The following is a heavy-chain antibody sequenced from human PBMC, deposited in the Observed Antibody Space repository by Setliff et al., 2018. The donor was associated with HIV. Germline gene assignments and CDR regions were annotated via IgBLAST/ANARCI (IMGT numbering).Heavy chain of an antibody. CDR3: ARGPRYGSGNYYYHYYYMDV. V-gene: IGHV4-34*01. Sequence: SETLSLTCAVYGGSFSGYYWVWISQPPGKGLEWIGEINHSGSTNYNLSLKSRVTISVDTSKNQFSLKLSSVTAADTAVYYCARGPRYGSGNYYYHYYYMDVWGKGTTVTVSS. D-gene: IGHD3-10*01. CDR2: INHSGST. CDR1: GGSFSGYY. J-gene: IGHJ6*03.